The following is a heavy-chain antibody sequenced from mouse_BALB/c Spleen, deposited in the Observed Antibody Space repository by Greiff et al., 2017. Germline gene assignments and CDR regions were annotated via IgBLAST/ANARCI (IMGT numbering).Heavy chain of an antibody. Sequence: EVKVEESGGGLVKPGGSLKLSCAASGFTFSDYYMYWVRQTPEKRLEWVATISDGGSYTYYPDSVKGRFTISRDNAKNNLYLQMSSLKSEDTAMYYCARDTTKGAYWGQGTLVTVSA. V-gene: IGHV5-4*02. CDR3: ARDTTKGAY. CDR2: ISDGGSYT. J-gene: IGHJ3*01. CDR1: GFTFSDYY.